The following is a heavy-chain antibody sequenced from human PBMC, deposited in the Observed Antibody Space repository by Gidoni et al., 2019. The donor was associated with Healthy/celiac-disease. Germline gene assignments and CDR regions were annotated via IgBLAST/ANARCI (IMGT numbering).Heavy chain of an antibody. CDR1: GFTFSSHG. D-gene: IGHD1-7*01. CDR2: IWYDGTNE. V-gene: IGHV3-33*01. J-gene: IGHJ4*02. Sequence: QVQLVESGGGVVQPGRSLRLSCPASGFTFSSHGMHWVRQAPGKGLEWVAVIWYDGTNEYYADSVKGRFTISRDNSKNTLYLQMNSLRAEDTAVYYCARRKVGLELDYWGQGTLVTVSS. CDR3: ARRKVGLELDY.